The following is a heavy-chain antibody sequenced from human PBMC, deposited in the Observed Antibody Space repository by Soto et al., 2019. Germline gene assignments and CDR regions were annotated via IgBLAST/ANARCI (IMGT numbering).Heavy chain of an antibody. D-gene: IGHD1-1*01. J-gene: IGHJ4*02. CDR3: ARDSRNEGYDY. CDR1: GGSFSGYY. Sequence: SETLSLTCAVYGGSFSGYYWSWIRQPPGKGLEWIGEINHSGSTNYNPSLKSRVTISVDTSKNQFSLKLSSVTAADTAVYYCARDSRNEGYDYWGQGTLVTVS. CDR2: INHSGST. V-gene: IGHV4-34*01.